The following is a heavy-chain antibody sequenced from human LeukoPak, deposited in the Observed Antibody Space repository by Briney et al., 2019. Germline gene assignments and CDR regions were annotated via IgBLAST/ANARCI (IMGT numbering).Heavy chain of an antibody. J-gene: IGHJ4*02. D-gene: IGHD3-9*01. CDR1: GFTFRSYA. Sequence: SGGSLRLSCAASGFTFRSYAMNWVRQAPGKGLEWVSGISGSGDITYYADSVKGRFTISRDNSQNTLYLQMNSLRAEDTAVYYCAKFPYYDILTGYSYFDYWGQGTLVTVSS. V-gene: IGHV3-23*01. CDR3: AKFPYYDILTGYSYFDY. CDR2: ISGSGDIT.